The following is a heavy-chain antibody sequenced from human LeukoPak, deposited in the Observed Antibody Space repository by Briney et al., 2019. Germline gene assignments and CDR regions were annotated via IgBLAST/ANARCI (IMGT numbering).Heavy chain of an antibody. CDR2: ISTSGDNT. CDR1: GFTFRGYG. CDR3: AKQFSGYPVPAFEI. Sequence: GGSLRLFCSTSGFTFRGYGMSWVRQALGKGPEWVSTISTSGDNTYYSDSVKGRFSVSRDNSKNTLFLQMSSLRVEDTAVYYCAKQFSGYPVPAFEIWGQGTMVTVSS. V-gene: IGHV3-23*01. J-gene: IGHJ3*02. D-gene: IGHD3-22*01.